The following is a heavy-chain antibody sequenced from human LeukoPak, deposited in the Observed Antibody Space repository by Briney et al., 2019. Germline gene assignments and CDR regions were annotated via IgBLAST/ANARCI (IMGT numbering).Heavy chain of an antibody. CDR2: LSYDGSDK. V-gene: IGHV3-30*04. J-gene: IGHJ3*02. D-gene: IGHD6-13*01. Sequence: GRSLRLSCAASRFIFSSYAMHWVRQAPGKGLEWVAVLSYDGSDKYYADSVKGRFTISRDNSRNMLYLQMNSLRTEDTAKYYFARGGSSWDFAFDIWGQGTMVTVSS. CDR3: ARGGSSWDFAFDI. CDR1: RFIFSSYA.